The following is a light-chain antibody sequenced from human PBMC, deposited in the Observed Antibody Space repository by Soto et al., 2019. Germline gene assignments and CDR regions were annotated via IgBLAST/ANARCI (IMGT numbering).Light chain of an antibody. V-gene: IGLV2-14*02. CDR2: EVS. CDR1: SSDVGRYNL. Sequence: QSALTQPASVSGSPGQSITISCTGTSSDVGRYNLVSWYQQFPGQAPKVIISEVSNRPSGISDRFSGFKSANTAYLTISGVQPEDEADYHCSSYTTIKTVVFGGGTKLTVL. CDR3: SSYTTIKTVV. J-gene: IGLJ2*01.